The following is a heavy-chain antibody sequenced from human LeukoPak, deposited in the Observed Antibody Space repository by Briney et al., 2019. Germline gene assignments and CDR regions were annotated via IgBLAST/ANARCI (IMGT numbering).Heavy chain of an antibody. Sequence: PGGSLRLSCAASGFNFDDYWMNWVRQTPGKGLGWVAIIKQDGSEKFYVDSVKGRFIISRDNVKSSLSLQMNSVRVEDAGVYYCVTGRGDLWGQGTLVTVSS. V-gene: IGHV3-7*01. CDR1: GFNFDDYW. CDR3: VTGRGDL. CDR2: IKQDGSEK. J-gene: IGHJ5*02.